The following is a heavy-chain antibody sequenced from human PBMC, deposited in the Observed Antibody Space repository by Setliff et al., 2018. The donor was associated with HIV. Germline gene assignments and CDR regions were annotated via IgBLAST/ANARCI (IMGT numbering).Heavy chain of an antibody. CDR1: GVSISDHY. CDR3: ARRIDDSGSFPDKNWFDT. Sequence: PSETLSLTCFVSGVSISDHYWGWIRQPPGKGLEWIGYIYSSGTTQYNPSVESRVTMSLDTSRDQFSLNLRSVTAADTAVYYCARRIDDSGSFPDKNWFDTWGQGSLVTVS. D-gene: IGHD3-10*01. J-gene: IGHJ5*02. V-gene: IGHV4-4*09. CDR2: IYSSGTT.